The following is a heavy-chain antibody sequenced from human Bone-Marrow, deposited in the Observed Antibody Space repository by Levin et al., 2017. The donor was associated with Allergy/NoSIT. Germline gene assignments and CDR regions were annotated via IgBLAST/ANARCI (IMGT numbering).Heavy chain of an antibody. D-gene: IGHD2-15*01. Sequence: RTGGSLRLSCAASGFTFSSYSMNWVRQAPGKGLEWVSSISSSSSYIYYADSVKGRFTISRDNAKNSLYLQMNSLRAEDTAVYYCARFTLGYCSGGSCYDYWGQGTLVTVSS. V-gene: IGHV3-21*01. CDR3: ARFTLGYCSGGSCYDY. CDR1: GFTFSSYS. J-gene: IGHJ4*02. CDR2: ISSSSSYI.